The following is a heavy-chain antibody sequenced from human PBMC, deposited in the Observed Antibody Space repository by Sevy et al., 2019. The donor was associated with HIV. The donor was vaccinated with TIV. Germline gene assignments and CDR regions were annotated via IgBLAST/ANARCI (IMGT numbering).Heavy chain of an antibody. Sequence: GGSLRLSCAASGFTFSKYCMSWVRQPPGKGLEWVSTLSFGCGEINYADSVKGRFTISRDNSKSSVYLQMNNLRPKDTAVYYCAREGCTKPHDYWGQGTLVTVSS. D-gene: IGHD2-8*01. CDR3: AREGCTKPHDY. CDR1: GFTFSKYC. CDR2: LSFGCGEI. V-gene: IGHV3-23*01. J-gene: IGHJ4*02.